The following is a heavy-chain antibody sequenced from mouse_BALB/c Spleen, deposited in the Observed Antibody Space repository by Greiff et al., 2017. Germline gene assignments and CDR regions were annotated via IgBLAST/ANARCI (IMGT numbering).Heavy chain of an antibody. J-gene: IGHJ4*01. Sequence: VQRVESGPDLVAPSQSLSITCTVSGFSLTSYGVHWVRQPPGKGLEWLVVIWSDGSTTYNSALKSRLSISKDNSKSQVFLKMNSLQTDDTAMYYCARHDYDGGNYAMDYWGQGTSVTVSS. CDR1: GFSLTSYG. V-gene: IGHV2-6-2*01. CDR2: IWSDGST. D-gene: IGHD2-4*01. CDR3: ARHDYDGGNYAMDY.